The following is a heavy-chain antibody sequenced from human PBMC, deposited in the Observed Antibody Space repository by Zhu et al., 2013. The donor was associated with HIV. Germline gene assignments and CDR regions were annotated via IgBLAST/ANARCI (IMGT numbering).Heavy chain of an antibody. CDR1: GYTFTTQA. V-gene: IGHV1-3*01. CDR2: INAGSGNT. Sequence: QVQLVQSGAEVEKPGASVTVSCKASGYTFTTQALHWVRQAPGQRLEWMGWINAGSGNTKFSQKFQGRVTITTDTSANTAYMKLSSLRSEDTAMYYCARDRAVAVYDAFDIWGQGTWSPSLQ. D-gene: IGHD6-19*01. J-gene: IGHJ3*02. CDR3: ARDRAVAVYDAFDI.